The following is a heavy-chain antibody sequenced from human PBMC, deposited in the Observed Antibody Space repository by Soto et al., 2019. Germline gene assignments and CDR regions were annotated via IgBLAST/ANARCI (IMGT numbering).Heavy chain of an antibody. D-gene: IGHD2-8*02. CDR3: AKDPKSTVRFNWFDR. V-gene: IGHV3-23*01. J-gene: IGHJ5*02. Sequence: EMQLSESGGGLVQPGGSLRLSCAASGFTFGSYAMSWVRQAPGKGLEWVSAISGGGSGTYYADSVKGRFTISRDNSKKTLVLQMNSLRVEDTAIYYCAKDPKSTVRFNWFDRWGQGTLVTVSS. CDR1: GFTFGSYA. CDR2: ISGGGSGT.